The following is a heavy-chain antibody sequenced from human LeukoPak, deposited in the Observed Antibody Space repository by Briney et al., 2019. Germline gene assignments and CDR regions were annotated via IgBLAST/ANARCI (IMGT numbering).Heavy chain of an antibody. J-gene: IGHJ6*02. Sequence: SQTLSLTCAISGDSVSSNSAAWNWIGQSPSRGLEWLGRTYYRSKWYNDYAVSVKSRITINPDTSKNQFSLQLNSVTPEDTAVYYCARGPLDWNDRSHYYYYGMDVWGQGTTVTVSS. D-gene: IGHD1-1*01. CDR3: ARGPLDWNDRSHYYYYGMDV. CDR1: GDSVSSNSAA. CDR2: TYYRSKWYN. V-gene: IGHV6-1*01.